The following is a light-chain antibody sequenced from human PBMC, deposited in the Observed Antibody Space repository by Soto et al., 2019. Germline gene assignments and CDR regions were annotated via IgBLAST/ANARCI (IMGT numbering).Light chain of an antibody. Sequence: DIVLTQSPDTLSSSPGESVTLSCRASQTVVRNYSACHQQKPGQTPRLLVYGASSRAAGIPDRFSGSGSGTTFTLTISSLEPEDFVVYYCQQHGTSPITFGQGTRLEIK. J-gene: IGKJ5*01. V-gene: IGKV3-20*01. CDR1: QTVVRNY. CDR3: QQHGTSPIT. CDR2: GAS.